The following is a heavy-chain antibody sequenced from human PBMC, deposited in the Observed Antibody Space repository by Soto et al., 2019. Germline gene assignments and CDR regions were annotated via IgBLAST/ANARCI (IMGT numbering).Heavy chain of an antibody. J-gene: IGHJ4*02. D-gene: IGHD3-3*01. CDR3: ARGGVSTRTFDY. V-gene: IGHV5-51*01. CDR1: GYTFTAYW. CDR2: IYPGGSDT. Sequence: PGVSMKISCKGSGYTFTAYWIGRVCPLPGKGLEWLGIIYPGGSDTRYSPSFQGQVTISADKSISSAYLQLSSLRASDTAMYYCARGGVSTRTFDYWGQGIPVTVSS.